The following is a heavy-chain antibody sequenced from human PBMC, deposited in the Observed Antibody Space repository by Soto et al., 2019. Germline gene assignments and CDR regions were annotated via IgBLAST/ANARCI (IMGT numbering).Heavy chain of an antibody. V-gene: IGHV4-39*01. J-gene: IGHJ4*02. Sequence: SETLSLTCTVSGGSVSSSSYSWGWIRQSPGKGLEWIGTIYSSENTYYNPSLLSRVTISVDTSKNEFSLRLSSVTAADTAVYYCARRYGSAIDYWGQGTLVTVSS. D-gene: IGHD1-26*01. CDR1: GGSVSSSSYS. CDR2: IYSSENT. CDR3: ARRYGSAIDY.